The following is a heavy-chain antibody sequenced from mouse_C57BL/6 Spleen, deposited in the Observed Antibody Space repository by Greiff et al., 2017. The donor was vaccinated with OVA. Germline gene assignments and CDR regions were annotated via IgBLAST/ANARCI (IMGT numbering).Heavy chain of an antibody. J-gene: IGHJ4*01. CDR3: ARGGPYYYAMDY. CDR2: INPNNGGT. CDR1: GYTFTDYY. V-gene: IGHV1-26*01. Sequence: QLQQSGPELVKPGASVKISCKASGYTFTDYYMNWVKQSHGKSLEWIGDINPNNGGTSYNQKFKGKATLTVDKSSSTAYMELRSLTSEDSAVYYCARGGPYYYAMDYWGQGTSVTVSS.